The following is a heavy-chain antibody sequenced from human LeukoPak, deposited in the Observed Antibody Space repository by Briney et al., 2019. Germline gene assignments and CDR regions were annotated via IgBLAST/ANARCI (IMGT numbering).Heavy chain of an antibody. V-gene: IGHV3-30*19. J-gene: IGHJ3*02. CDR2: ISYDGSNK. CDR1: GFTFSSYG. Sequence: GGSLRLSCAASGFTFSSYGMHWVRQAPGKGLEWVAVISYDGSNKYYADSVKGRFTISRDNSKNTLYLQMNSLRAEDTAVYYCARGSYYDSSGYTDAFDIWGQGTMVTVSS. CDR3: ARGSYYDSSGYTDAFDI. D-gene: IGHD3-22*01.